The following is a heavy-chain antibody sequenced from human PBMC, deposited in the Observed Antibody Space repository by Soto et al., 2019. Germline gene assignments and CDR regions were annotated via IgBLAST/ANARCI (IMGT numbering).Heavy chain of an antibody. V-gene: IGHV1-24*01. Sequence: QVQLVQSGAEVKKPGASVKVSCKVSGYTLTGLSMHWVRQAPGKGLEWMGGFDPEDGKRIYAQKLQGRVTMTEDTSTDTGYMELSSLRSEDTAVYYCATVETLGYCTNSLCVSWYYRGQGTLVTVSS. CDR1: GYTLTGLS. CDR2: FDPEDGKR. CDR3: ATVETLGYCTNSLCVSWYY. J-gene: IGHJ4*02. D-gene: IGHD2-8*01.